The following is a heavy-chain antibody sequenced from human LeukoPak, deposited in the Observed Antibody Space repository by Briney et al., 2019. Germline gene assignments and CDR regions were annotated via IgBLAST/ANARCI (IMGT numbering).Heavy chain of an antibody. CDR3: ARDQGSSSWYYFDY. Sequence: ASVKVSCKASGYTFTGYYMHWVRQAPGQGLEWMGWINPNSDGTDYAQKFQGRVTMTRDTSISTAYMELTRLRSDDTAVYYCARDQGSSSWYYFDYWGQGTLLTVSS. J-gene: IGHJ4*02. V-gene: IGHV1-2*02. CDR1: GYTFTGYY. D-gene: IGHD6-13*01. CDR2: INPNSDGT.